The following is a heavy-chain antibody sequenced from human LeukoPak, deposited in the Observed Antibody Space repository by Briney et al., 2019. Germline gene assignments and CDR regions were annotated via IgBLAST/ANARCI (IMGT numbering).Heavy chain of an antibody. D-gene: IGHD1-7*01. Sequence: PSETLSLTCAVYGGSFSGYYWSWTRQPPGKGLEWIGEINHSGSTNYNPSLKSRVTISVDTSKNQFSLKLSSVTAADTAVYYCARVGYNWNYVFDYWGQGTLVTVSS. CDR2: INHSGST. CDR3: ARVGYNWNYVFDY. V-gene: IGHV4-34*01. CDR1: GGSFSGYY. J-gene: IGHJ4*02.